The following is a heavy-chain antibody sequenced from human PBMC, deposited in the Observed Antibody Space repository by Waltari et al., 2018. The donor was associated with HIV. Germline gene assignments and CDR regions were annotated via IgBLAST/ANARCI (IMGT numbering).Heavy chain of an antibody. V-gene: IGHV4-61*02. J-gene: IGHJ4*02. Sequence: QVQLQESGPGLVKPSQTLSLTCTVSGGSISSGSYYWSWIRQPAGKGLEWIGRIYTSGSTNYNPSLKSRVTISVDTSKNQFSLKLSSVTAADTAVYYCAREAADYGDYRRLDYWGQGTLVTVSS. CDR2: IYTSGST. CDR1: GGSISSGSYY. CDR3: AREAADYGDYRRLDY. D-gene: IGHD4-17*01.